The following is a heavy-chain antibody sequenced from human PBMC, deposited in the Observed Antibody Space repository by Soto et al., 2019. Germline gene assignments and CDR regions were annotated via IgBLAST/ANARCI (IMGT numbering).Heavy chain of an antibody. CDR3: AKGENWRFGDQAYSGMEV. J-gene: IGHJ6*02. V-gene: IGHV3-30-3*01. CDR2: ISYHGSNK. CDR1: GFTFSTYA. D-gene: IGHD3-10*01. Sequence: GGSLRLSCAASGFTFSTYAMHLVRQAPGKGLAWVAIISYHGSNKYYADSVKGRFTISRDNSKNTLYLQMNSLRAEAPAVYYRAKGENWRFGDQAYSGMEVWGQGTTLTVSS.